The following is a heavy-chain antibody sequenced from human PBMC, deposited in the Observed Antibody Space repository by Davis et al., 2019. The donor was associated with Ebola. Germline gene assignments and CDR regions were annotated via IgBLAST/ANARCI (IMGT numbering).Heavy chain of an antibody. D-gene: IGHD4-17*01. V-gene: IGHV3-21*01. Sequence: GESLKISCAASGFTFSSYSMNWVRQAPGKGLEWVSSISSSSSYIYYADSVKGRFTISRDNAKNSLYLQMNSLRAEDTAVYYCARKGSIDYGDYVGYFDLWGRGTLVTVSS. CDR3: ARKGSIDYGDYVGYFDL. CDR1: GFTFSSYS. J-gene: IGHJ2*01. CDR2: ISSSSSYI.